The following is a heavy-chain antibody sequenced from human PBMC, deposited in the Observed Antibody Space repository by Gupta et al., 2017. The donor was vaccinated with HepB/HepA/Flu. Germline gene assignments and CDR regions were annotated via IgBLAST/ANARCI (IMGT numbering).Heavy chain of an antibody. J-gene: IGHJ4*02. D-gene: IGHD6-19*01. CDR3: ARARYSSGWSPILLYFDY. Sequence: EVQLVESGGGLVQPGGSLRLSCAASGFTFSSYEMNWVRQAPGKGLEWVSYISSSGSTIYYADSVKGRFTISRDNAKNSLYLQMNSLRAEDTAVYYCARARYSSGWSPILLYFDYWGQGTLVTVSS. V-gene: IGHV3-48*03. CDR1: GFTFSSYE. CDR2: ISSSGSTI.